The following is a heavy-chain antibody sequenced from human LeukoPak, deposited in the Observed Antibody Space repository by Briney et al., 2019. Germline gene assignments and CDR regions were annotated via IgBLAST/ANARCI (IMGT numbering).Heavy chain of an antibody. D-gene: IGHD4-17*01. CDR3: ARANYGDYGGGDY. Sequence: GASVKVSCKASEGTFSSYAISWVRQAPGQGLEWMGGIIPIFGTANYAQKFQGRVTITADESTSTAYMELSSLRSEDTAVYYCARANYGDYGGGDYWGQGTLVTVSS. J-gene: IGHJ4*02. CDR2: IIPIFGTA. V-gene: IGHV1-69*01. CDR1: EGTFSSYA.